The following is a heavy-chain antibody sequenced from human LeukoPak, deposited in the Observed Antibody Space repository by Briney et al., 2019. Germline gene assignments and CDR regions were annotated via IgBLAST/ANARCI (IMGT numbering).Heavy chain of an antibody. J-gene: IGHJ4*02. CDR3: AKAETPYSSKSMDY. CDR1: GFTFSRFG. CDR2: ISYDGSTK. Sequence: LRGSLRLSCEPSGFTFSRFGMHWVRQAPGKRLGWVAVISYDGSTKYYAGSVKGRVTISRDNSKNTMYLQMNSLRAEDTAVYYCAKAETPYSSKSMDYWGQGTLVTVSS. D-gene: IGHD2-21*01. V-gene: IGHV3-30*18.